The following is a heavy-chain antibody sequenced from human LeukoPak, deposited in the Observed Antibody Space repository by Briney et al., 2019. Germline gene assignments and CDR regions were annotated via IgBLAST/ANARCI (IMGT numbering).Heavy chain of an antibody. CDR3: ARGSYASGSYTFDY. CDR2: ISVSTSYM. J-gene: IGHJ4*02. D-gene: IGHD3-10*01. CDR1: GFTFSSYS. Sequence: GGSLRLSCAASGFTFSSYSMNWVRQAPGKRLEWVSSISVSTSYMSYADSVKGRLTISRDNAKNSLYLQMNSLRAEDTAVYYCARGSYASGSYTFDYWGQGTLVTVSS. V-gene: IGHV3-21*01.